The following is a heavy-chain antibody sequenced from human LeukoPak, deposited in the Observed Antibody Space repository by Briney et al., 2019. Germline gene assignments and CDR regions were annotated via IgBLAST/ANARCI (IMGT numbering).Heavy chain of an antibody. D-gene: IGHD6-13*01. CDR3: ARDVVAAPGTWDY. V-gene: IGHV4-59*12. CDR2: IHYSGST. Sequence: SETLSLTCTVSGGSISNYYWSWIRQPPGKGLEWIGYIHYSGSTNYNPSLKSRVTISVDTSKNQFSLKLSSVTAADTAVYYCARDVVAAPGTWDYWGQGTLVTVSS. CDR1: GGSISNYY. J-gene: IGHJ4*02.